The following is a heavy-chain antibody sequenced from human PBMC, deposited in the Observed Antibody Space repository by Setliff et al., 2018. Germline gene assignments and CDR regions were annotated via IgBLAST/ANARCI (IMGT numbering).Heavy chain of an antibody. J-gene: IGHJ4*02. CDR3: ARLVVVGTTKIYDY. V-gene: IGHV5-51*01. D-gene: IGHD1-26*01. CDR2: IYPDNSDT. CDR1: GYSFTTYW. Sequence: PGESLKISCKGSGYSFTTYWIGWVRQMPGKGLEWMGIIYPDNSDTKYRPSFQGQVTMSADKSIDTAYLQWSSLRASDTAMYYCARLVVVGTTKIYDYWGQGTLVTVSS.